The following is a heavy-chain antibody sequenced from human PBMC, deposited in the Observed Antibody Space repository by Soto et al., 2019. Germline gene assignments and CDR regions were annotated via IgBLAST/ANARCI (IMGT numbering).Heavy chain of an antibody. CDR1: GGSISSSSDY. V-gene: IGHV4-39*01. J-gene: IGHJ6*02. Sequence: QLQLQESGPGLVKPSETLSLTCTVSGGSISSSSDYWGWIRQPPGKGLEWIGSIYYSGRTYYSPSLKSRRTISVATSKNQFPLKLSSVTAADTAVYYCARVYCSGGSCHGMDVWGQGTTVTVSS. CDR2: IYYSGRT. D-gene: IGHD2-15*01. CDR3: ARVYCSGGSCHGMDV.